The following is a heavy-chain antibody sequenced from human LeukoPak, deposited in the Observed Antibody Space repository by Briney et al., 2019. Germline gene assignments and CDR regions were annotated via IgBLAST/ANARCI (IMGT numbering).Heavy chain of an antibody. CDR1: GFTFDDYA. Sequence: GGSLRLSCLASGFTFDDYAMHWVWQAPGKGLEWVAVISWNSGTIDYADSVEGRFTISRDNAKNSLYLQMNSLRDEDTALYYCAKEGTAWHGYFQHWGQGTLVTVSS. CDR2: ISWNSGTI. J-gene: IGHJ1*01. V-gene: IGHV3-9*01. D-gene: IGHD2-21*02. CDR3: AKEGTAWHGYFQH.